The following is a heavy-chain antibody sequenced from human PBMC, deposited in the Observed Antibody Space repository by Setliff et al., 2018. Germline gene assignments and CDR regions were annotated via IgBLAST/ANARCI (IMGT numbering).Heavy chain of an antibody. V-gene: IGHV1-46*01. D-gene: IGHD6-13*01. J-gene: IGHJ4*02. CDR2: IHTAGGSA. Sequence: ASVKVSCKTSGYSFTGYYMHWVRQAPGQGLEWMGIIHTAGGSASYAQKFQGRVTMTSDTSTRTVYMEVNSVRSDDTAIYYCARGGMAAAGRKGVFEFWGQGTLVTVSS. CDR3: ARGGMAAAGRKGVFEF. CDR1: GYSFTGYY.